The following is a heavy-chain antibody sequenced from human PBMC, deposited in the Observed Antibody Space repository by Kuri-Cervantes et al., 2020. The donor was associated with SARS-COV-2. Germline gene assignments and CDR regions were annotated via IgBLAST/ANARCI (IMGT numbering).Heavy chain of an antibody. Sequence: SVKVSCKASGGTFSSYAISWVRQAPGQGLEWMGGIIPIFGTADYAPKFQGRVTVTADESTRTVYMEMSSLRSDDTAVYYCARDCSGTDCYIIVYGLSDWGQGTLVTVSS. CDR3: ARDCSGTDCYIIVYGLSD. V-gene: IGHV1-69*13. CDR2: IIPIFGTA. CDR1: GGTFSSYA. J-gene: IGHJ4*02. D-gene: IGHD2-2*01.